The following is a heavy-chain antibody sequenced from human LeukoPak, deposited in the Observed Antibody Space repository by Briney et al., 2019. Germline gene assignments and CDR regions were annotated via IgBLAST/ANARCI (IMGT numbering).Heavy chain of an antibody. CDR1: GFTFSSYA. D-gene: IGHD2-2*01. CDR3: AKGTRSSFRGYFEY. J-gene: IGHJ4*02. CDR2: ISGSGGST. Sequence: GGSLRLSCAASGFTFSSYAMSWVRQAPGKGLEWVSAISGSGGSTYYADSVKGRFTISRDNSKDTLYVQMNSLRADDTALYYCAKGTRSSFRGYFEYWGQGTLVTVSP. V-gene: IGHV3-23*01.